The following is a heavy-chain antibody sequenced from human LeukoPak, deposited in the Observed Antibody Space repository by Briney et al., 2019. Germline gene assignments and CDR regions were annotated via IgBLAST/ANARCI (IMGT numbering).Heavy chain of an antibody. CDR3: ARASAGDGYQGYFAY. J-gene: IGHJ4*02. CDR2: ISSSGSTI. V-gene: IGHV3-48*03. D-gene: IGHD5-24*01. Sequence: GGSLRLSCAASGFTFSSYEMNWVRQAPGKGLEWVSYISSSGSTIYYADSLKGRFTISRDNAKTSLYLQINSLRADDTAVYYCARASAGDGYQGYFAYWGQGTLVTVSS. CDR1: GFTFSSYE.